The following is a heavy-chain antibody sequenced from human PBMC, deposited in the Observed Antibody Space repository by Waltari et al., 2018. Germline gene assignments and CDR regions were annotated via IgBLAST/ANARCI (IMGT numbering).Heavy chain of an antibody. Sequence: QLQLQESGPGLVKPSETLSLTCTVPGGSLSTNYHWGWIRQPPGKGLEWMGNMQYRGSTFYNPSLKSRVTISLDTSKNQFSLRLNSVGAADTAVYFCGRIAFGDDGGYFQHWGQGTLVTVSS. D-gene: IGHD4-17*01. V-gene: IGHV4-39*01. CDR1: GGSLSTNYH. CDR2: MQYRGST. J-gene: IGHJ1*01. CDR3: GRIAFGDDGGYFQH.